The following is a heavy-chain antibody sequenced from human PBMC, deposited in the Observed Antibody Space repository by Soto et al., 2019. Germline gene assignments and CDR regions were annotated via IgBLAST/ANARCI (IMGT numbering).Heavy chain of an antibody. D-gene: IGHD3-16*01. CDR3: ASKEGSRTAYDYYYGMDV. J-gene: IGHJ6*02. Sequence: QVQLVQSGAEVKKPGASVKVSCKASGYTFTSYGISWVRQAPGQGLEWMGWISAYNGNTNYAQKLQGRVTMTTDTSTSTAYMELRSLRSDDTALYYCASKEGSRTAYDYYYGMDVWGQGTTVTVSS. V-gene: IGHV1-18*01. CDR2: ISAYNGNT. CDR1: GYTFTSYG.